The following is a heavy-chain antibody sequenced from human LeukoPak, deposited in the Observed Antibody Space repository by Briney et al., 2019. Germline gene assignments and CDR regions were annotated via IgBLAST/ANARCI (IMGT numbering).Heavy chain of an antibody. CDR3: ASIVAAVTNAFDI. V-gene: IGHV3-23*01. J-gene: IGHJ3*02. D-gene: IGHD6-13*01. CDR2: ISGSGGST. CDR1: GFTFSSSA. Sequence: QPGGSLRLSCAASGFTFSSSAMSWVPQAPGKGLEWVSGISGSGGSTYYADSVKGRFTISRDNSKSTLYLQMNSLRAEDTAVYYCASIVAAVTNAFDIWGQGTMVTVSS.